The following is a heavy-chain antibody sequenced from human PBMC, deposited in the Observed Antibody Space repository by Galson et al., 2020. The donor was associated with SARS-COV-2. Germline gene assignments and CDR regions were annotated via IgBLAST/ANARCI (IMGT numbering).Heavy chain of an antibody. CDR1: GGSFSGYY. CDR3: TRLSASVTIVGVGPPWFDP. CDR2: INHSGRI. V-gene: IGHV4-34*01. Sequence: SETLSLTCAVYGGSFSGYYWTWIRQPPGKGLEWIGEINHSGRINYNPSVKSRVTISVDTSKNQFSLKLNSVAAADTAVYYCTRLSASVTIVGVGPPWFDPWGQGTLVTVSS. J-gene: IGHJ5*02. D-gene: IGHD3-3*01.